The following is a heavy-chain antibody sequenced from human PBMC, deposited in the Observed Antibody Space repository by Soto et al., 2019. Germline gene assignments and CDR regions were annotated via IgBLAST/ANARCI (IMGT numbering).Heavy chain of an antibody. V-gene: IGHV1-18*01. CDR3: ARDKAYSSDSNVDS. Sequence: ASVKVSCKASGYNFNSYGFSWIRQVPGQGLEWMGWISAYNGNTKYAQNLQDRVTMTTGSSTSTAYVELRSLRSDDTAVYFCARDKAYSSDSNVDSWGQGALVTVSS. J-gene: IGHJ4*02. CDR2: ISAYNGNT. D-gene: IGHD3-22*01. CDR1: GYNFNSYG.